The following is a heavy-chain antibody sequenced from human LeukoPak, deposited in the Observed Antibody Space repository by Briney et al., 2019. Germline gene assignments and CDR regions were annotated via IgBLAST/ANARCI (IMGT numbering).Heavy chain of an antibody. V-gene: IGHV3-53*01. CDR1: GFTVSSNY. D-gene: IGHD4-11*01. J-gene: IGHJ4*02. CDR2: IYSGGYT. Sequence: GGSLRLSCAASGFTVSSNYMNWVRQAPGKGLEWVSVIYSGGYTYYADSVKGRFTVSTDNSKNTLYLQMNSLKVEDTAVYYCARDSQFWGQGILVTVSS. CDR3: ARDSQF.